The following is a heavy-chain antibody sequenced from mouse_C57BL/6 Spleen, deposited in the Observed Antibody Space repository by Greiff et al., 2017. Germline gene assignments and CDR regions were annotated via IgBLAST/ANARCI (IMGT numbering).Heavy chain of an antibody. CDR3: ARQNFAY. V-gene: IGHV5-9*01. CDR1: GFTFSSYT. CDR2: ISGGGGNT. Sequence: EVQLVESGGGLVKPGGSLKLSCAASGFTFSSYTMSWVRQTPEKRLEWVATISGGGGNTYYPDSVKGRFTISRDNAKNTLYLQTSSLRSEDTALYDGARQNFAYWGQGTLVTVSA. J-gene: IGHJ3*01.